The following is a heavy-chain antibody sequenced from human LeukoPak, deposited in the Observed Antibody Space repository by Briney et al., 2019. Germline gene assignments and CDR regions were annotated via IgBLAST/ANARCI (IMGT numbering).Heavy chain of an antibody. CDR2: IYTSGST. CDR3: ARGDYYGSENWFDP. V-gene: IGHV4-4*07. D-gene: IGHD3-10*01. CDR1: GGSISSYY. J-gene: IGHJ5*02. Sequence: SETLSLTCTVSGGSISSYYWSWIQQPAGKGLEWIGRIYTSGSTNYNPSLKSRVTMSVDTSKNQFSLKLSSVTAADTAVYYCARGDYYGSENWFDPWGQGTLVTVSS.